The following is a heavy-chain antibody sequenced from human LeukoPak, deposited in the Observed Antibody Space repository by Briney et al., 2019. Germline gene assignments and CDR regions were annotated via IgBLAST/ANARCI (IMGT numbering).Heavy chain of an antibody. CDR1: GFTFSSYA. J-gene: IGHJ4*02. D-gene: IGHD2-8*01. V-gene: IGHV3-30*01. CDR2: ISYDGSNK. CDR3: ARDGVCPLDY. Sequence: GRSLRLSCAASGFTFSSYAMHWVRQAPGKGLEGVAVISYDGSNKYYADSVKGRFTISRDNSKNTLYLQMNSLRAEDTAVYYCARDGVCPLDYWGQGTLVTVSS.